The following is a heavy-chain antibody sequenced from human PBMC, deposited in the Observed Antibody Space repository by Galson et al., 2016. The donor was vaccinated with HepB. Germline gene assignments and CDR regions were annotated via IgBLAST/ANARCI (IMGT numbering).Heavy chain of an antibody. V-gene: IGHV6-1*01. CDR3: ARDPPVSNSIFDM. CDR2: TYYRSKWYT. J-gene: IGHJ3*02. CDR1: GDSVSSNSAA. D-gene: IGHD4-23*01. Sequence: CAISGDSVSSNSAAWHWIRQSPSRGLEWLGGTYYRSKWYTDYAVSVKSRINVNPDTSKNQFSLQLNSVTPEDTAVYYCARDPPVSNSIFDMWGQGTMVTVSS.